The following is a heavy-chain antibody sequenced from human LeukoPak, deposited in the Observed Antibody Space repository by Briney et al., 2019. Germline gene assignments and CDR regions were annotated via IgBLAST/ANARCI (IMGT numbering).Heavy chain of an antibody. CDR1: GGSISSYY. CDR2: IYTSGST. V-gene: IGHV4-4*07. CDR3: ARGDYDSSGYYYPPDY. D-gene: IGHD3-22*01. Sequence: SETLSLTCTVSGGSISSYYWSWIRQPAGKGLEWIGRIYTSGSTNYNPSLKSRVTMSVDTSKNQFSLKLSSVTAADTAVYYCARGDYDSSGYYYPPDYWGQGTLVTVSS. J-gene: IGHJ4*02.